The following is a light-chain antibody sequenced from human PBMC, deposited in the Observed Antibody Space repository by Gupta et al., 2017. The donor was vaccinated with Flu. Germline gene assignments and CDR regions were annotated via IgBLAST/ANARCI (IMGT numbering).Light chain of an antibody. V-gene: IGKV3-15*01. J-gene: IGKJ4*01. CDR3: QQYNNWPVT. CDR1: HVIKTN. CDR2: GAS. Sequence: VMTQSPATLSVSPGERATLSCRSSHVIKTNVPWYQQKPGQAPRLLIFGASTRATDFPDRFSGSGSGTEFTLTISGLQSEDSAVYFCQQYNNWPVTFGGGAKVELK.